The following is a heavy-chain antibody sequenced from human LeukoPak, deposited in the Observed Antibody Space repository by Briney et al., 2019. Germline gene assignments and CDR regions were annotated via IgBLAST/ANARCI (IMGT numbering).Heavy chain of an antibody. CDR3: ARLSMVRGVLDY. CDR1: GGSITTYY. V-gene: IGHV2-70*11. J-gene: IGHJ4*02. D-gene: IGHD3-10*01. Sequence: TLSLTCAVSGGSITTYYWSWIRQPPGKALEWLARIDWDDDKYYSTSLKTRLTISKDTSKNQVVLTMTNMDPVDTATYYCARLSMVRGVLDYWGQGTLVTVSS. CDR2: IDWDDDK.